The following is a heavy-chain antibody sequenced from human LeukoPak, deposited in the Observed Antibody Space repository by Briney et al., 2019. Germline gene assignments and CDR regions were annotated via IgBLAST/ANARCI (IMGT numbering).Heavy chain of an antibody. V-gene: IGHV1-8*01. D-gene: IGHD7-27*01. Sequence: ASVKVSCKASGYTFTSYDFNWVRQATGQRPEWMGWMSPNNGDTGYAQKFQDRVTMTRNTSISTAYMELSSLRSDDTAVYYCARGPPNWGYDYWGPGTLVTVSS. CDR2: MSPNNGDT. CDR1: GYTFTSYD. J-gene: IGHJ4*02. CDR3: ARGPPNWGYDY.